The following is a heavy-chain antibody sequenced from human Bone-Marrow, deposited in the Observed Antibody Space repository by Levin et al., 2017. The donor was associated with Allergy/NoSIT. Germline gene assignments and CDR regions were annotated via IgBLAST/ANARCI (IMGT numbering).Heavy chain of an antibody. CDR1: GFTFSSYA. J-gene: IGHJ6*02. CDR3: ARGDTMIPHYYYYGMDV. CDR2: ISYDGSNK. V-gene: IGHV3-30-3*01. D-gene: IGHD3-22*01. Sequence: GGSLRLSCAASGFTFSSYAMHWVRQAPGKGLEWVAVISYDGSNKYYADSVKGRFTISRDNSKNTLYLQMNSLRAEDTAVYYCARGDTMIPHYYYYGMDVWGQGTTVTVSS.